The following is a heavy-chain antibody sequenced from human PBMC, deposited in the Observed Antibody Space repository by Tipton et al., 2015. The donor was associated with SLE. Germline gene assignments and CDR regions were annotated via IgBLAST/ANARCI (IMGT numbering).Heavy chain of an antibody. CDR3: VKSWPTDYGYYRGLIDT. J-gene: IGHJ4*02. V-gene: IGHV1-18*01. CDR2: ISAYNGNT. CDR1: GFTFTSYG. D-gene: IGHD3-3*01. Sequence: QLVQSGAEVKKPGASVKVSCKASGFTFTSYGISWVRQAPGQGLEWMGWISAYNGNTDYAQKLQGRVTMATDTSTSTAYMELRSLRSEDTAVYYCVKSWPTDYGYYRGLIDTWGQGTLVTVSS.